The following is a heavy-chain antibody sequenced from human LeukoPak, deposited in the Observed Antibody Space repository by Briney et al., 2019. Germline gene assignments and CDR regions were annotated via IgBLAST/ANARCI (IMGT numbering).Heavy chain of an antibody. V-gene: IGHV4-30-4*01. J-gene: IGHJ6*01. CDR3: ARVKGRVEATISQYYYYYYGLDV. Sequence: SQTLSLTCTVSGGSIRSGDYYWSWIRQPPGKGLEWIGYIHYRGNTYYSPSLKSRVTISVDTSKNQFSLKVSSVTAADTAVYYCARVKGRVEATISQYYYYYYGLDVWGQGTTVTVAS. CDR2: IHYRGNT. CDR1: GGSIRSGDYY. D-gene: IGHD5-12*01.